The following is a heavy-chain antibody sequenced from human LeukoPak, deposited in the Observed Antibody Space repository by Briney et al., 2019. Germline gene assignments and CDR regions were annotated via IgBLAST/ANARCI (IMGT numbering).Heavy chain of an antibody. V-gene: IGHV4-39*01. D-gene: IGHD6-25*01. J-gene: IGHJ4*02. Sequence: PSETLSLTCTVSGGSISSVSYYWGWIRQPPGKGLEWIGSIYYSGSAYKSPSLKGRVTISVDTSKNQFSLNLSSVSAVDTAVYYCARHSGTYPIDYWGQGTLVTVSS. CDR1: GGSISSVSYY. CDR3: ARHSGTYPIDY. CDR2: IYYSGSA.